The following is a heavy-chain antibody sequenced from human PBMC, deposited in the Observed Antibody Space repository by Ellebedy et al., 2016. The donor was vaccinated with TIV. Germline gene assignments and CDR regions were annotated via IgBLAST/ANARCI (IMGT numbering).Heavy chain of an antibody. Sequence: GESLKISCAASGFTFSSYDMHWVRQAPGKGLEWVALISYDANNKYYADSVKGRFTISRDNSKNTLYPQMNTLRPEDTAGYYCAKDPVEFCNRPICFYLDDWGQGTLVSVSS. CDR2: ISYDANNK. J-gene: IGHJ4*02. D-gene: IGHD2/OR15-2a*01. CDR1: GFTFSSYD. V-gene: IGHV3-30*18. CDR3: AKDPVEFCNRPICFYLDD.